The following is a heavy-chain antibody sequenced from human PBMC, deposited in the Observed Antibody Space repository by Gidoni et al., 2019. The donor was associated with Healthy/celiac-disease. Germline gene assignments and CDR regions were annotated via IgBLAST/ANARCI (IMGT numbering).Heavy chain of an antibody. J-gene: IGHJ4*02. V-gene: IGHV3-30-3*01. CDR2: ISYDGSNK. D-gene: IGHD2-15*01. CDR3: ASEAALDCSGGSCYPFDY. Sequence: QVQLVESGGGGVQPGRSLRLACAASGFTFSSYGMHWVRQAPGKGLEWLSVISYDGSNKYYADSVKGRFTISRDNSKNTLYLQMNSLRAEDTAVYYCASEAALDCSGGSCYPFDYWGQGTLVTVSS. CDR1: GFTFSSYG.